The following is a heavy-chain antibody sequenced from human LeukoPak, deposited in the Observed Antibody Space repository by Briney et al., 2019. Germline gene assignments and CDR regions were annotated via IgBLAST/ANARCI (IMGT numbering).Heavy chain of an antibody. CDR3: ARDGGEMATIDY. D-gene: IGHD5-24*01. V-gene: IGHV3-21*01. CDR1: GFTFSSYS. Sequence: GGSLRLSCAASGFTFSSYSMNWVRQAPGKGLDRVSSISSSSSYIYYADSVKGRLTISRDNAKNSLYLQMNSLRAEDTAVYYCARDGGEMATIDYWGQGTLVTVSS. J-gene: IGHJ4*02. CDR2: ISSSSSYI.